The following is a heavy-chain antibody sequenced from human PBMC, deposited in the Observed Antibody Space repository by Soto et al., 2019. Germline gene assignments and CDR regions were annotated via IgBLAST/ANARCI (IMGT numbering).Heavy chain of an antibody. CDR1: GGSISSYY. J-gene: IGHJ5*02. CDR2: IYYSGST. V-gene: IGHV4-59*01. Sequence: QVQLQESGPGLVKPSETLSLTCTVSGGSISSYYWSWIRQPPGKGLEWIGYIYYSGSTNYNPSLKSRVTISVDTSKNQFSLKLSSVTAADTAVYYCARVPPVHSFQYYYGSGTRNWWFDPWGQGTLVTVSS. D-gene: IGHD3-10*01. CDR3: ARVPPVHSFQYYYGSGTRNWWFDP.